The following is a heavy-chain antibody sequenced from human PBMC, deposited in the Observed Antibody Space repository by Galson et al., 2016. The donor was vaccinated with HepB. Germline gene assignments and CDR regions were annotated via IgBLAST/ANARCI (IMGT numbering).Heavy chain of an antibody. CDR3: AAGNAVVVD. CDR2: VYSGGNT. J-gene: IGHJ1*01. D-gene: IGHD2-15*01. Sequence: SLRLSCAVSGFTVSNNYMSWVRQAPGKGLEWVSVVYSGGNTRYADSGRGRFTISRDNSKTTLYLQKNSLRAEDTAIYYCAAGNAVVVDWGQGTLVTVSS. V-gene: IGHV3-53*01. CDR1: GFTVSNNY.